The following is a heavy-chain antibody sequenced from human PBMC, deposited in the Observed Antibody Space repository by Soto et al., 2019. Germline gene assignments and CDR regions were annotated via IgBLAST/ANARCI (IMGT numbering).Heavy chain of an antibody. CDR1: GGSISSSNW. Sequence: SETLSLTCAVSGGSISSSNWWSWVRQPPGKGLEWIGEIYHSGSTNYNPSLKSRVTISVDKSKNQCSLKLSSVTAADTAVYYCARDRKDLDWDYYYGMDVWGQGTTGTVSS. V-gene: IGHV4-4*02. CDR3: ARDRKDLDWDYYYGMDV. D-gene: IGHD3-9*01. J-gene: IGHJ6*02. CDR2: IYHSGST.